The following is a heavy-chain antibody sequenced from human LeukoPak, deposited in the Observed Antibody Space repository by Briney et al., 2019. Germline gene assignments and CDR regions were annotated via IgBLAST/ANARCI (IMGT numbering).Heavy chain of an antibody. CDR3: ARDLRQQLARKDAFDI. V-gene: IGHV3-66*01. CDR1: GFTVSSNY. J-gene: IGHJ3*02. Sequence: HPGGSLRLSCAASGFTVSSNYMSWVRQAPGKGLEWVSVIYSGGSTYYADSVKGRFTISRDNSKNTLYLQMNSLRAEDTAVYYCARDLRQQLARKDAFDIWGQGTMVTVSS. D-gene: IGHD6-6*01. CDR2: IYSGGST.